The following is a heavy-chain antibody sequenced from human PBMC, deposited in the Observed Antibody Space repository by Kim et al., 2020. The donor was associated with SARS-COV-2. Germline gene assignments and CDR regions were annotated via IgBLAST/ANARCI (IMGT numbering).Heavy chain of an antibody. V-gene: IGHV3-20*04. D-gene: IGHD6-19*01. CDR3: AKGEDRGWYTSFES. J-gene: IGHJ4*02. CDR1: GFRFEGCG. CDR2: INWTGEHT. Sequence: GGSLRLSCAASGFRFEGCGMAWVRQVPGKGLEWVSGINWTGEHTDYIDSVRGRFTISRDNAKKVLYLQLNSLRTEDTALYYCAKGEDRGWYTSFESWGQGALVTVSS.